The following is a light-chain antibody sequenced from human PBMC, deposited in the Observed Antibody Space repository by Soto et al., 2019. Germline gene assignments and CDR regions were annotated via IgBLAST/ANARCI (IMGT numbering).Light chain of an antibody. CDR3: QSYDSSLSVV. CDR1: SSNIGAGYD. V-gene: IGLV1-40*01. CDR2: VNS. Sequence: QAVVTQPPSVSGAPGQRVTISCTGSSSNIGAGYDVHWYQLLPGTAPKLLIYVNSNRPSGVPDRFSGSKSGTSASLAITGLQAEDEADYYCQSYDSSLSVVFGGGTQLTVL. J-gene: IGLJ2*01.